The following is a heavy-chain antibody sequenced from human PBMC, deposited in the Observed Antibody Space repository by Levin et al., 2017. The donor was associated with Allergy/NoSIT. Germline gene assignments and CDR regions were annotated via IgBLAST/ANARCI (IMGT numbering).Heavy chain of an antibody. V-gene: IGHV3-23*01. J-gene: IGHJ4*02. CDR2: ISGSGGST. D-gene: IGHD2-2*01. CDR1: GFTFSNYG. Sequence: GGSLRLSCAASGFTFSNYGMSWVRQAPGKGLEWVSVISGSGGSTYYAGSVKGRFTISRDNSKDTLYLQMNSLRGEDTAIYYCANAGGITCYERTDYWGQGTLVTVSS. CDR3: ANAGGITCYERTDY.